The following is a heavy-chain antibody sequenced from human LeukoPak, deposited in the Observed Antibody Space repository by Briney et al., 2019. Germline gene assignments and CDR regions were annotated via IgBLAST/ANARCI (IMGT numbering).Heavy chain of an antibody. V-gene: IGHV5-51*01. CDR3: ARRLFGSGWYYFDY. J-gene: IGHJ4*02. CDR1: GYSFTSYW. CDR2: VYPADSDT. Sequence: GESLKISCKGSGYSFTSYWIGWVRQMPGKGLEWMGIVYPADSDTRYSPSFQGQVTISADKSISTAYLQWSSLTASDTAMYYCARRLFGSGWYYFDYWGQGTLVTVSS. D-gene: IGHD6-19*01.